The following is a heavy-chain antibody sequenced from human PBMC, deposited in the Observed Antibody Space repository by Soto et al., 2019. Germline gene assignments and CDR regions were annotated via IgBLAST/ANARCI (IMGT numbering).Heavy chain of an antibody. CDR3: ARDLVVRGADFYYYYGMDV. CDR2: ISSSGSTI. Sequence: GGSLRLSCAASGFTFSSYEMNWVRQAPGKGLEWVSYISSSGSTIYYADSVKGRFTISRDNAKNSLYLQMNSLRAEDTAVYYCARDLVVRGADFYYYYGMDVWGQGTTVTVSS. J-gene: IGHJ6*02. D-gene: IGHD3-10*01. CDR1: GFTFSSYE. V-gene: IGHV3-48*03.